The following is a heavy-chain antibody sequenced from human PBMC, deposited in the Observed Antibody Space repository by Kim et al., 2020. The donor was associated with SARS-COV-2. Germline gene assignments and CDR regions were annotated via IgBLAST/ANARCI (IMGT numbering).Heavy chain of an antibody. J-gene: IGHJ6*02. V-gene: IGHV3-23*01. CDR1: GFTFRPFP. CDR2: ITGNGIP. D-gene: IGHD6-19*01. Sequence: GGSLRLSCAASGFTFRPFPMSWVRQAPGKGLDWVSAITGNGIPYYADSVKGRFTISRDNSKNTLYLELNSLSAEDTAVYYCAKMKGQQWTNYGMDVWGQGTTVAVSS. CDR3: AKMKGQQWTNYGMDV.